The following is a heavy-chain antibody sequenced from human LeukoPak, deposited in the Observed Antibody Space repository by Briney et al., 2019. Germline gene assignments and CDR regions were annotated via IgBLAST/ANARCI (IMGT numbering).Heavy chain of an antibody. CDR2: IYYSGST. CDR3: ARATHSNYFDY. CDR1: GGSISSGDYY. J-gene: IGHJ4*02. V-gene: IGHV4-30-4*01. Sequence: PSETLSLACTVSGGSISSGDYYWSWIRQPPGKGLEWIGYIYYSGSTYYNPSLKSRVTISVDTSKNQFSLKLSSVTAADTAVYYCARATHSNYFDYWGQGTLVTVSS. D-gene: IGHD2/OR15-2a*01.